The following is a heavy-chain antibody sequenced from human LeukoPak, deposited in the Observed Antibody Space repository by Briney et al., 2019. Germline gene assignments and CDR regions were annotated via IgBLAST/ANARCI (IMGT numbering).Heavy chain of an antibody. CDR2: INPNSGGT. CDR3: ARVRYYGSGSYLSWFDP. Sequence: ASVKVSCKASGYTFTGYYMHWVRQAPGQGLEWMGWINPNSGGTNYAQKFQGRVTMTRDTSISTAYMELSRLRSDDTAVYYCARVRYYGSGSYLSWFDPWGQGTLVTVSS. D-gene: IGHD3-10*01. V-gene: IGHV1-2*02. CDR1: GYTFTGYY. J-gene: IGHJ5*02.